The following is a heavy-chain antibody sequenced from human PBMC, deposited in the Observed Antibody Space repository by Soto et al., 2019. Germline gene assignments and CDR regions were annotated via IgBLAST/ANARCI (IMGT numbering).Heavy chain of an antibody. V-gene: IGHV1-69*01. D-gene: IGHD5-12*01. J-gene: IGHJ6*02. Sequence: QVQLVQSGAEVKKPASSVKVSCKASGGTFNNYPITWVRQAPGEGLEWMGGSIPIFGTANYAQNFQGRVTISVDESTSTAYMELSSLRSEDTAVYYCARGRGYSGDDHYYDCDMDVGGQGTTVTVSS. CDR3: ARGRGYSGDDHYYDCDMDV. CDR2: SIPIFGTA. CDR1: GGTFNNYP.